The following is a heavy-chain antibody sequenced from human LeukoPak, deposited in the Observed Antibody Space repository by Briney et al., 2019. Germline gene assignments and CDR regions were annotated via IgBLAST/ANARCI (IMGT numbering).Heavy chain of an antibody. V-gene: IGHV3-7*01. CDR3: ARDQGSMIVERTTNWYFDL. CDR2: INRDGSEM. D-gene: IGHD3-22*01. Sequence: GGSLRLSCAASGFTFSNYWMSWVRQAPGKGLEWLANINRDGSEMYYVDSVKGRFTISRDNGKNSLYLQINSLRADDTAVYYCARDQGSMIVERTTNWYFDLWGRGTLATV. J-gene: IGHJ2*01. CDR1: GFTFSNYW.